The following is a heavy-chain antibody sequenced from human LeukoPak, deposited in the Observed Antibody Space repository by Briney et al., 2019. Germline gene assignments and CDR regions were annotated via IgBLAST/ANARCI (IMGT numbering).Heavy chain of an antibody. D-gene: IGHD4-11*01. CDR2: INPNSGGA. CDR1: GYTFTGYY. V-gene: IGHV1-2*02. CDR3: AGGGFYSNYRWVELHFDY. Sequence: ASVKVSCKASGYTFTGYYMHWERQAPGQGIEWMGWINPNSGGADYAQTFQGRVTMTRDTSVNTVYMELSRLTSDDTAVYYCAGGGFYSNYRWVELHFDYCGQGTLVTVSS. J-gene: IGHJ4*02.